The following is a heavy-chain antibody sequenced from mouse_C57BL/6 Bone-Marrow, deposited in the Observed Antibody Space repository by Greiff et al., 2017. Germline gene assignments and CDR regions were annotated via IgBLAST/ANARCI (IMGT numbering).Heavy chain of an antibody. D-gene: IGHD2-4*01. J-gene: IGHJ2*01. CDR1: GYTFTSST. CDR3: ARSKDYDRRYFDY. Sequence: VKLQESGAELARPGASVKMSCKASGYTFTSSTMHWVKQRPGQGLEWIGYINPSSGYTKYNQKFKDKATLTADKSSCTAYMQLSSLTSEDSAVYYCARSKDYDRRYFDYWGQGTTLTVSS. V-gene: IGHV1-4*01. CDR2: INPSSGYT.